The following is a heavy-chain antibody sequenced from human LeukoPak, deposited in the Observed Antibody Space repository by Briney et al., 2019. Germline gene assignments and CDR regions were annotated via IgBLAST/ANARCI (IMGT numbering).Heavy chain of an antibody. CDR2: IYYSGST. CDR3: ARSGSGYLRYYFDY. CDR1: GGSISSSSYY. V-gene: IGHV4-39*07. J-gene: IGHJ4*02. D-gene: IGHD5-12*01. Sequence: SETLSLTCTVSGGSISSSSYYWGWIRQPPGKGLEWIGSIYYSGSTYYNPSLKSRVTISVDTSKNQFSLKLSSVTAADTAVYYCARSGSGYLRYYFDYWGQGTLVTVSS.